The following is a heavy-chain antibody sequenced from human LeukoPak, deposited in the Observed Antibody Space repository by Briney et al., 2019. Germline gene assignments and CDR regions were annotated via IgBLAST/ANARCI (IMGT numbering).Heavy chain of an antibody. CDR2: IYPGDSDT. CDR3: ARAVAGAPEYFQH. J-gene: IGHJ1*01. CDR1: GYRFNYW. Sequence: GESLKISCKGSGYRFNYWIGWVRQMPGKGLEWMGVIYPGDSDTRYSPSFQGQVTISADKSISTAYLQRSSLKASDTAMYYCARAVAGAPEYFQHWGQGTLVTVSS. D-gene: IGHD6-19*01. V-gene: IGHV5-51*01.